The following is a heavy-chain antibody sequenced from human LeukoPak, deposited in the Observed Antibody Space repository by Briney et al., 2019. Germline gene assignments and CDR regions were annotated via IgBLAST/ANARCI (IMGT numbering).Heavy chain of an antibody. J-gene: IGHJ6*04. V-gene: IGHV3-7*01. CDR2: IKQDGSEK. CDR3: AELGITMIGGV. Sequence: GGSLRLSCAASGFPFSTYWMTWVRQAPGKGLEWVANIKQDGSEKYYVDSVKGRFTISRDNAKNSLYLQMNSLRAEDTAVYYCAELGITMIGGVWGKGTTVTISS. D-gene: IGHD3-10*02. CDR1: GFPFSTYW.